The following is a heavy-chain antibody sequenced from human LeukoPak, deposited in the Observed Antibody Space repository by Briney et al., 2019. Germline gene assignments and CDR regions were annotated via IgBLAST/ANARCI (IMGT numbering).Heavy chain of an antibody. CDR2: IIPIFGTA. J-gene: IGHJ3*02. D-gene: IGHD6-6*01. Sequence: GSSVKVSCKASGGTFSSYAISWVRQAPGQGLEWMGRIIPIFGTANYAQKFQGRVTITTAESTSTAYMELSSLRSEDTAVYYCARAASSIAARPTGAFDIWGQGTMVTVSS. CDR3: ARAASSIAARPTGAFDI. CDR1: GGTFSSYA. V-gene: IGHV1-69*05.